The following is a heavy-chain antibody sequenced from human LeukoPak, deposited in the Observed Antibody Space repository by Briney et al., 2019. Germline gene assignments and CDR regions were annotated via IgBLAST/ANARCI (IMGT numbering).Heavy chain of an antibody. D-gene: IGHD3-3*01. CDR3: ARLDGDYDFWSGYNWFDP. CDR2: IYYSGST. J-gene: IGHJ5*02. CDR1: GGSISSSSYY. Sequence: SETLSLTCTVSGGSISSSSYYWSWIRQPPGKGLEWIGSIYYSGSTYYNPSLKSRVTISVDTSKNQFSLKLSSVTAADTAVYYCARLDGDYDFWSGYNWFDPWGQGTLVTVSS. V-gene: IGHV4-39*01.